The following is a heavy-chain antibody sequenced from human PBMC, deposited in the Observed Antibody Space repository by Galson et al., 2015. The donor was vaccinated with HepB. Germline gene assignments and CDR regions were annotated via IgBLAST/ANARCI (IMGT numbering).Heavy chain of an antibody. CDR3: ARDLTMIVAAPPLGY. J-gene: IGHJ4*02. D-gene: IGHD3-22*01. V-gene: IGHV3-48*01. CDR2: ISSSSSTI. CDR1: GFTFSSYS. Sequence: SLRLSCAASGFTFSSYSMNWVRQAPGKGLEWVSYISSSSSTIYYADSVKGRFTISRDNAKNSLYLQMNSLRAEDTAVYYCARDLTMIVAAPPLGYWGQGTLVTVSS.